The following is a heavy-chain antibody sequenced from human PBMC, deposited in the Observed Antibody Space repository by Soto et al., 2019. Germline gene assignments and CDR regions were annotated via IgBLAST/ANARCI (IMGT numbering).Heavy chain of an antibody. Sequence: ASVKVSCKASGYTFTGYYMHWVRQAPGQGLEWMGWINPNSGGTNYAQKFQGWVTMTRDTSISTAYMELSRLRSDDTAVYYCARDGYDFWSGYYYFDYWGQGTLVTVSS. CDR3: ARDGYDFWSGYYYFDY. CDR1: GYTFTGYY. V-gene: IGHV1-2*04. CDR2: INPNSGGT. D-gene: IGHD3-3*01. J-gene: IGHJ4*02.